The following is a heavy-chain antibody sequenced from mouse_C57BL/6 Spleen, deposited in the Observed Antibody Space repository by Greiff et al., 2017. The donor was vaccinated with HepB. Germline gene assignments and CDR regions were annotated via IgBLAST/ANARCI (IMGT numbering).Heavy chain of an antibody. CDR1: GFTFSSYA. CDR2: ISDGGSYT. V-gene: IGHV5-4*03. Sequence: EVKVVDSGGGLVKPGGSLKLSCAASGFTFSSYAMSWVRQTPEKRLEWVATISDGGSYTYYPDNVKGRFTISRDNAKNNLYLQMSHLKSEDTAMYYCARHYYGSSPYAMDYWGQGTSVTVSS. J-gene: IGHJ4*01. D-gene: IGHD1-1*01. CDR3: ARHYYGSSPYAMDY.